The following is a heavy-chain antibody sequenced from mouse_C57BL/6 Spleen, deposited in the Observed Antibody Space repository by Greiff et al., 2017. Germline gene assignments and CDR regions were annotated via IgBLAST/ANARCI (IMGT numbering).Heavy chain of an antibody. Sequence: QVQLQQSGPELVKPGASVKISCKASGYAFSSSWMNWVKQRPGKGLEWIGRIYPGDGDTNYHGKFKDKATLTADKSSSTAYMQLSSLTSEDSAVYYCAREGDSSGYYFDYGGQGTTLTVSS. D-gene: IGHD3-2*02. CDR2: IYPGDGDT. CDR3: AREGDSSGYYFDY. J-gene: IGHJ2*01. CDR1: GYAFSSSW. V-gene: IGHV1-82*01.